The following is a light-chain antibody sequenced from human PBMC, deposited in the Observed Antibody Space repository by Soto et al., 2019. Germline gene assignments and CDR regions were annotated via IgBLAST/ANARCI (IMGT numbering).Light chain of an antibody. CDR2: GAS. Sequence: EVELTQSPGTLSLSPGERATLSCRASHSVTSDLAWYQQKPGQAPRLLIYGASNRATGIPDRFSGSGSGIDFTLTISRLEPEDFAVYYCQHYGNSRTFGQGTKVEI. CDR1: HSVTSD. J-gene: IGKJ1*01. CDR3: QHYGNSRT. V-gene: IGKV3-20*01.